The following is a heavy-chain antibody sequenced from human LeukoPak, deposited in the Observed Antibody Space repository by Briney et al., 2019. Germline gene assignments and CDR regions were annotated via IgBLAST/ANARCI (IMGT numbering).Heavy chain of an antibody. V-gene: IGHV3-64D*06. J-gene: IGHJ4*02. CDR3: VKPLGSSGYGYFFDY. D-gene: IGHD5-12*01. CDR1: GFAFSSYA. Sequence: GGSLRLSCSASGFAFSSYAMHWVRQAPGKGLEYVSAIVSNAGSTYYADSVKGRFTISRDNSKNTLYLQMSSLRPEDTAVYYCVKPLGSSGYGYFFDYWGQGTLVTVSS. CDR2: IVSNAGST.